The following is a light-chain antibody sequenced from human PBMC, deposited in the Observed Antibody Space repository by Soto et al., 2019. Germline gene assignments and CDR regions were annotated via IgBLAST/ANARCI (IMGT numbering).Light chain of an antibody. J-gene: IGKJ5*01. CDR1: QDIAGY. CDR2: GAS. V-gene: IGKV1D-12*01. Sequence: DIQVTQSPSSLSASVGDSVTITCRASQDIAGYLAWYQHKPGRTPELLIHGASRLQSGVPARFSGSGSGTDGTLSINSLKNEDGSTYYCQQAYSFTITFGQGTRLEI. CDR3: QQAYSFTIT.